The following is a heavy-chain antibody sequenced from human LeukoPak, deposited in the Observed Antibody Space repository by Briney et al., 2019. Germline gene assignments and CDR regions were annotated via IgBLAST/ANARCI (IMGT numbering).Heavy chain of an antibody. Sequence: SETLSLTCTVSGGSISGSSYYWGWIRQPPGKGLEWIGSIYYSGSTYYNPSLKSRVTISVDTSKNQFSLKLNSVTATDTAVYYCARAVGAMPAWGQGTLVTVSS. CDR3: ARAVGAMPA. CDR2: IYYSGST. V-gene: IGHV4-39*02. J-gene: IGHJ5*02. CDR1: GGSISGSSYY. D-gene: IGHD1-26*01.